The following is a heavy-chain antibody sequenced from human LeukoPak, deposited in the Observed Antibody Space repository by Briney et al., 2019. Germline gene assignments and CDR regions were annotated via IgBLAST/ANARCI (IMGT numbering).Heavy chain of an antibody. J-gene: IGHJ6*02. Sequence: GGSLRLSCAASGFTFSSYAMSWVRQAPGKGLEWVSAISGSGGSTYYADSVKGRFTISRDNSKNTLYLQMNSLRAEDTAVYYSAKVGYCSSTSCYDYGMDVWGQGTTVTVSS. CDR3: AKVGYCSSTSCYDYGMDV. CDR1: GFTFSSYA. V-gene: IGHV3-23*01. D-gene: IGHD2-2*01. CDR2: ISGSGGST.